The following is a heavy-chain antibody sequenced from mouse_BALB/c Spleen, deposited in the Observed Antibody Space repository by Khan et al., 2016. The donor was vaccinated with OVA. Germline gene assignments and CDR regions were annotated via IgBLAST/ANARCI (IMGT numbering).Heavy chain of an antibody. D-gene: IGHD2-10*01. Sequence: QVQLKESGPGLAAPSQSLSITCTISGFSLTNYCVHWVRQPPGKGLEWLVVTWSDGSTNYNSVLKSRLTVPKDNSQSQVFLKMNSLQTDDTAIYFCARQPYYHYNIMDYWGQGTSVTVSS. CDR3: ARQPYYHYNIMDY. CDR2: TWSDGST. CDR1: GFSLTNYC. J-gene: IGHJ4*01. V-gene: IGHV2-6-1*01.